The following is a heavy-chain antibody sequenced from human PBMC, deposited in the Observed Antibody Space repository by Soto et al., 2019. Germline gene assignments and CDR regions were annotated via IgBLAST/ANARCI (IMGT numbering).Heavy chain of an antibody. D-gene: IGHD3-16*02. CDR3: AKEFPYVWGSYRQAYYFDY. V-gene: IGHV3-30*18. J-gene: IGHJ4*02. Sequence: GGSLRLSCAASGFTFSSYGMHWVRQAPGKGLEWVAVISYDGSNKYYADSVKGRFTISRDNSKNTLYLQMNSLRAEDTAVYYCAKEFPYVWGSYRQAYYFDYWGQGTLVTVSS. CDR1: GFTFSSYG. CDR2: ISYDGSNK.